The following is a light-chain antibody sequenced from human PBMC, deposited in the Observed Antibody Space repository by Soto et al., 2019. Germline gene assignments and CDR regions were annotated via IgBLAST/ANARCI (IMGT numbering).Light chain of an antibody. Sequence: DIVMTQSPDSLAVSLGERATINCKSSQSLLYNSNTKNYLAWYQQEPGQPPKLLIYWASTRESGVPDRFSGSGSGTDFTLTISILQAEDVAVYYCHQYYSVPLTFGGGTKVEIK. CDR1: QSLLYNSNTKNY. CDR3: HQYYSVPLT. CDR2: WAS. J-gene: IGKJ4*01. V-gene: IGKV4-1*01.